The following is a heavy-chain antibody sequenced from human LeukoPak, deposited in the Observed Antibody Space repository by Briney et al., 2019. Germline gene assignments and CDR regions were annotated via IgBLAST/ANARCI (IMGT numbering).Heavy chain of an antibody. Sequence: PGGSLRLSCAASGFTFSSYSMNWVRQAPGKGLEWVSYISSSSSTIYYADSVKGRFTISRDNAKNSLYLQMNSLRAEDTAVYYCARDSGGYDFGWFDPWGQGTLVTVSS. D-gene: IGHD3-3*01. CDR1: GFTFSSYS. J-gene: IGHJ5*02. V-gene: IGHV3-48*01. CDR2: ISSSSSTI. CDR3: ARDSGGYDFGWFDP.